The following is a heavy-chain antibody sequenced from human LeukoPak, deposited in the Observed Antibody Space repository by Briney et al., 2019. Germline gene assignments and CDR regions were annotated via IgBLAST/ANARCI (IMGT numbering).Heavy chain of an antibody. CDR1: GFTVSSNY. J-gene: IGHJ3*02. D-gene: IGHD3-10*01. CDR3: AKGLWFGELSAFDI. V-gene: IGHV3-23*01. Sequence: GGSLRLSCAASGFTVSSNYMSWVRQAPGKGLEWVSSISGSGGSTYHADSVKGRFTISRDNSKNTLYLQMNSLRAEDTAVYYCAKGLWFGELSAFDIWGQGTMVTVSS. CDR2: ISGSGGST.